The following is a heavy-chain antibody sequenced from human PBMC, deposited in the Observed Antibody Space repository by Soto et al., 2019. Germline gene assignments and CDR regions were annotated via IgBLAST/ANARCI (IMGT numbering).Heavy chain of an antibody. CDR2: INPKSGAT. CDR3: AREIGVEATTALDY. V-gene: IGHV1-2*04. J-gene: IGHJ4*02. D-gene: IGHD2-21*01. CDR1: GYRFTGYG. Sequence: ASVKVSCKASGYRFTGYGLHWVRQAPGQGLQWMGWINPKSGATDYAQKFQGWVTMTRDTSISTAYMELSRLRSDDTAVYYCAREIGVEATTALDYWGQGTLVTVSS.